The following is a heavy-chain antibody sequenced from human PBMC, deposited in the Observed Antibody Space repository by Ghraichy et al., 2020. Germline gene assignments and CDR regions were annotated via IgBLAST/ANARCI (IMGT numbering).Heavy chain of an antibody. Sequence: SQTLSLTCTVSGGSISSYYWSWIRQPPGKGLEWIGYMYYSGSTNYNPSLKSRVTISVDTSKNQFSLKLSSVTAADTAVYYCARKGTYGDFYFDYWGQGTLVTVSS. V-gene: IGHV4-59*01. CDR2: MYYSGST. CDR3: ARKGTYGDFYFDY. CDR1: GGSISSYY. J-gene: IGHJ4*02. D-gene: IGHD4-17*01.